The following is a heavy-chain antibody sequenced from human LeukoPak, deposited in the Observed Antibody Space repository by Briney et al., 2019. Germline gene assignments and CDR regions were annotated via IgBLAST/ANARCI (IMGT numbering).Heavy chain of an antibody. CDR3: ARGWLRSGFDL. CDR2: TYYSSKWYT. V-gene: IGHV6-1*01. CDR1: GDSVSSA. J-gene: IGHJ4*02. D-gene: IGHD5-12*01. Sequence: SQTLSLTCAISGDSVSSAWTWIRQSPSRGLEWLGRTYYSSKWYTDYAVSVKGRVSINPDTSENQLSLQLSSVTPEDTAVYYCARGWLRSGFDLWGQGTLVTVSS.